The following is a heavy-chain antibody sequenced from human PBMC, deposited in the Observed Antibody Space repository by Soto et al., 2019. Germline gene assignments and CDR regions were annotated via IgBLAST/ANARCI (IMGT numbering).Heavy chain of an antibody. CDR2: ISGFNGQT. D-gene: IGHD6-19*01. CDR1: GNTFASHG. CDR3: ARVDARGVAVVGAY. J-gene: IGHJ4*02. Sequence: QVQLVQSGPEVKKPGASVKVSCKASGNTFASHGFSWVRQAPGQGLEWMGWISGFNGQTNYALKFQGRVTLTTDTPARTAYMELRSLRYDDTAVYFCARVDARGVAVVGAYWGQGTLVTVSS. V-gene: IGHV1-18*01.